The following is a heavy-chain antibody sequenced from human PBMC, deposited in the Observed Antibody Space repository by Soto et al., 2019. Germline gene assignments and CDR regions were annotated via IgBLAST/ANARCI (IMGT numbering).Heavy chain of an antibody. V-gene: IGHV6-1*01. D-gene: IGHD6-19*01. Sequence: PSQTLSLTCAISGDRVSSNSAAWNWIRQSPSRGLEWLGRTFYRSKWYNDYAVSVKSRITINPDTSKNQFSLQLNSVTPEDTAVYYCARDSSAWYDTPLWSDSWGRGTLVTVSS. CDR2: TFYRSKWYN. CDR3: ARDSSAWYDTPLWSDS. CDR1: GDRVSSNSAA. J-gene: IGHJ5*01.